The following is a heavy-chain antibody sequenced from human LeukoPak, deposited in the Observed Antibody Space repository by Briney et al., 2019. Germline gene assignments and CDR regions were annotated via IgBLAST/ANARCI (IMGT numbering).Heavy chain of an antibody. Sequence: SETLSLTCAVYGGSFSGYYWSWIRQPPGKGLEWTGEINHSGSTNYNPSLKSRVTISVDTSKNQFSLKLSSVTAADTAVYYCARGSGVDYYDSSGYYYDYWGQGTLVTVSS. CDR1: GGSFSGYY. CDR2: INHSGST. V-gene: IGHV4-34*01. J-gene: IGHJ4*02. CDR3: ARGSGVDYYDSSGYYYDY. D-gene: IGHD3-22*01.